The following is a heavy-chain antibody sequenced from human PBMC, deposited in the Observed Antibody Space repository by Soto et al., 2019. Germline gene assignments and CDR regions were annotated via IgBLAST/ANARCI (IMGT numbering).Heavy chain of an antibody. CDR3: AHRHFNKVAYFDY. J-gene: IGHJ4*02. Sequence: SGPTLVNPTQTLTLTCTVSGFSLSTNGVGVGWIRQPPGKALEWLAIVYWNDDKRYSPSLESRLTIARDASKNQVVLTMTNVDPVDPATYYCAHRHFNKVAYFDYWGKGPLVTVSS. CDR2: VYWNDDK. CDR1: GFSLSTNGVG. V-gene: IGHV2-5*01.